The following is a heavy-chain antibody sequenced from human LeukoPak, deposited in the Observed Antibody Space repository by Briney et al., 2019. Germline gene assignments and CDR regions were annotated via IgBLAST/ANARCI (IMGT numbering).Heavy chain of an antibody. J-gene: IGHJ3*02. Sequence: GGSLRLSCAASGFTFSSYAMSWVRQAPGKGLEWVSAISGSGGSTYYADSVKGRFTISRDNSKNTLYLQMNSLRAEDTAVYYCAKDRRGGYSSSWYPEAFDIWGQGTMVTVSS. CDR1: GFTFSSYA. V-gene: IGHV3-23*01. CDR3: AKDRRGGYSSSWYPEAFDI. CDR2: ISGSGGST. D-gene: IGHD6-13*01.